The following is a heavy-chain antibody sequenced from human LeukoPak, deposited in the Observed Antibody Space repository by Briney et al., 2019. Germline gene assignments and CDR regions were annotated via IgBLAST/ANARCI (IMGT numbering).Heavy chain of an antibody. Sequence: QPGGSLILSCAASGFTVSSNYMTWVRQAPGKGLEWVSVIYSGGNTYYADSVKGRFTISRDNTKNTLYLQMNSLRADDTAVYYCARDVGFIVGATPGAFDIWGQGTMVTVSS. V-gene: IGHV3-66*01. J-gene: IGHJ3*02. D-gene: IGHD1-26*01. CDR1: GFTVSSNY. CDR2: IYSGGNT. CDR3: ARDVGFIVGATPGAFDI.